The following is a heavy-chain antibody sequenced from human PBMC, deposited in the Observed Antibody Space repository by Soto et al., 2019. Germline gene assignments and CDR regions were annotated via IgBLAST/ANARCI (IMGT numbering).Heavy chain of an antibody. Sequence: GGSLRLSCAASGFTVSSNYMSWVRQAPGKGLEWVSVIYSGGSTYYADSVKGRFTISRDNSKNTLYLQMNSLRAEDTAVYYCARGLKHQGYYGSGSYYNAAFDIWGQGTMVTVSS. CDR1: GFTVSSNY. CDR3: ARGLKHQGYYGSGSYYNAAFDI. V-gene: IGHV3-66*01. D-gene: IGHD3-10*01. J-gene: IGHJ3*02. CDR2: IYSGGST.